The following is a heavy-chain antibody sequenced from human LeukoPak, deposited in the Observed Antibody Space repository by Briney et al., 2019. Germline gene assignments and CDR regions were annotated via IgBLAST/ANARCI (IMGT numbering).Heavy chain of an antibody. CDR1: GYTFTGYY. J-gene: IGHJ5*02. V-gene: IGHV1-2*02. CDR3: VRDDVSP. Sequence: ASVKVSCKTSGYTFTGYYIHWVRQAPRQGLEWMGWINPNSGGTNYAQNFQGRVTMTRDTSISTAYMELSRLRSDDTAVYYCVRDDVSPWGQGTLVTVSS. CDR2: INPNSGGT.